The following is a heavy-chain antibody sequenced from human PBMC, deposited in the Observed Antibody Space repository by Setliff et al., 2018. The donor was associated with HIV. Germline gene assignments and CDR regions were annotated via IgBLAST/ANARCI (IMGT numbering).Heavy chain of an antibody. V-gene: IGHV1-18*01. CDR2: ISGYNGKT. J-gene: IGHJ4*02. D-gene: IGHD1-1*01. Sequence: GASVKVSCKASGYAFTMYGIIWVRQAPAKGLEWMEWISGYNGKTNYAQNFQGRVTMTTDTSTSTAYMEVWSLSSDDTAVYYCARNDPIRTAVASGLDYWGQGRLVTVSS. CDR3: ARNDPIRTAVASGLDY. CDR1: GYAFTMYG.